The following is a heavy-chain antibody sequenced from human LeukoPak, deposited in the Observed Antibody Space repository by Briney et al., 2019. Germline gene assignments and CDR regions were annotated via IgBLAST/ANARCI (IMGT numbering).Heavy chain of an antibody. J-gene: IGHJ4*02. D-gene: IGHD1-26*01. CDR2: AYYSGST. Sequence: SETLSPTCAVSGGSISYHYWSWIRQPPGQGLEWIGNAYYSGSTKYNPSLKSRVTISVDTSKNELSLRLSSVTAADTAMYYCAREKYGGSNDYWGQGILVTVSS. CDR3: AREKYGGSNDY. V-gene: IGHV4-59*11. CDR1: GGSISYHY.